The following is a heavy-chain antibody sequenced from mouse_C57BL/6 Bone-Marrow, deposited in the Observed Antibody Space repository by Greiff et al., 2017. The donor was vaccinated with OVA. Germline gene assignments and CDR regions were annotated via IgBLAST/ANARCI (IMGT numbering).Heavy chain of an antibody. CDR1: GYTFTGYW. V-gene: IGHV1-9*01. CDR3: ARKGAHYGSSPWFAY. Sequence: QVQLKQSGAELMKPGASVKLSCKATGYTFTGYWIEWVKQRPGHGLEWIGEILPGSGSTNYNEKFKGKATFTADTSSNTAYMQLSSLTTEDSAIYYCARKGAHYGSSPWFAYWGQGTLVTVSA. J-gene: IGHJ3*01. D-gene: IGHD1-1*01. CDR2: ILPGSGST.